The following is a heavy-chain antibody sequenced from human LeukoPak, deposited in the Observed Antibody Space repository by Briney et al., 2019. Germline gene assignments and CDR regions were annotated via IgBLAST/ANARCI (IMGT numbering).Heavy chain of an antibody. CDR3: ASHSSGYFFWFDP. J-gene: IGHJ5*02. CDR2: IYRSGTT. Sequence: SETLSLTCTVSGGSISSSFWSWIRQPPGKGLEWIGYIYRSGTTNYNPSLKSRLTISVDTSKNQFSLKLTPVTAADTAVYYCASHSSGYFFWFDPWGQGTLVTVSS. V-gene: IGHV4-59*01. D-gene: IGHD3-22*01. CDR1: GGSISSSF.